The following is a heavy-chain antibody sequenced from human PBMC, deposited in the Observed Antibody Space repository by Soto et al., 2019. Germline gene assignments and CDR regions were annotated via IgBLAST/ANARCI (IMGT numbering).Heavy chain of an antibody. CDR2: MYNTGST. D-gene: IGHD2-21*02. J-gene: IGHJ6*02. Sequence: SETLSLTCTVSGGSISSYYWSWIRQPPGKGLEWIGYMYNTGSTVYNPSLKSRVTISVDTSKNQFSLKLNAVTAADTAVYYCARHLWGYCGTDCYPLDVWGQGTTVTVSS. CDR1: GGSISSYY. CDR3: ARHLWGYCGTDCYPLDV. V-gene: IGHV4-59*01.